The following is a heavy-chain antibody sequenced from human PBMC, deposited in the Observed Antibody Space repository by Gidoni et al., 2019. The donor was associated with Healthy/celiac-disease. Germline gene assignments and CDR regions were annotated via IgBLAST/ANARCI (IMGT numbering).Heavy chain of an antibody. CDR3: ARVFGALPFDY. Sequence: QVQLVQSGAEVKKPGASVKVSCKASGYTFTSYYMHWVRQAPGQGLEWMGIINPSGGSTSYAQKFQGRVTTTRDTSTSTVYMELSSLRSEDTAVYYCARVFGALPFDYWGQGTLVTVSS. CDR1: GYTFTSYY. V-gene: IGHV1-46*01. J-gene: IGHJ4*02. D-gene: IGHD3-3*01. CDR2: INPSGGST.